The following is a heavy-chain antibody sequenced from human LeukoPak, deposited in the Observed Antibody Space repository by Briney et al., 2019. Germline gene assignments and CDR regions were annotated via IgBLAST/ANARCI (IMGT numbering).Heavy chain of an antibody. CDR1: GGSISSGGYS. D-gene: IGHD3-10*01. CDR3: ARLGTHYYGSGIYGFFDH. CDR2: IYHSGST. Sequence: KSSETLSLTCAVSGGSISSGGYSWSWIRQPPGKGLEWIGYIYHSGSTYYNPSLKSRVTISVDRSKNQFSPKLSSVTAADTAVYYCARLGTHYYGSGIYGFFDHWGQGILVTVSS. J-gene: IGHJ4*02. V-gene: IGHV4-30-2*01.